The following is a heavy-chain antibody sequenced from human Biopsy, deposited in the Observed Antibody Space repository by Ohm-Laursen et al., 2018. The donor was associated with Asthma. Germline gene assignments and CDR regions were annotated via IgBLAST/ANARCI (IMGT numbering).Heavy chain of an antibody. Sequence: SLRLSCAASGFNFHNYGMNWVRQVPGKGLEWVASIKHDGTEKNHVDSLKGRFTISRDNAKNSLYLQMNSLRAEDTAVYYCARTFHFWSPYHAEHYQLWGQGTLVTVPS. V-gene: IGHV3-7*01. J-gene: IGHJ1*01. CDR2: IKHDGTEK. CDR1: GFNFHNYG. CDR3: ARTFHFWSPYHAEHYQL. D-gene: IGHD3-3*02.